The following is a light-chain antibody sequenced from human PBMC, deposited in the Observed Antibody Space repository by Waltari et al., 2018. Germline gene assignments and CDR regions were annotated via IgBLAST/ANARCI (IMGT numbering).Light chain of an antibody. V-gene: IGKV3-15*01. J-gene: IGKJ2*01. CDR1: QSVTSN. CDR3: QQYNSWPPMYT. CDR2: GVA. Sequence: EIVVTQSPATLSVTPGERATLSCRASQSVTSNLAWYQHKPGQAPRLLIYGVATRATGIPARFSGSGSGTEFTLTISSLQSEDFAVYYCQQYNSWPPMYTFGQGTKLEIK.